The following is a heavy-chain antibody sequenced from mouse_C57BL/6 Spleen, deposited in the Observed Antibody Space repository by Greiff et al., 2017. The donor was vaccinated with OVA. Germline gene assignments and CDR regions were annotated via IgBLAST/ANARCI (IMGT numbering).Heavy chain of an antibody. Sequence: EVKVEESGGGLVKPGGSLKLSCAASGFTFSSYAMSWVRQTPEKRLEWVATISDGGSYTYYPDNVKGRFTISRDNAKNNLYLQMSHLKSEDTAMYYCARDELGQDYWGQGTTLTVSS. CDR1: GFTFSSYA. D-gene: IGHD4-1*01. J-gene: IGHJ2*01. CDR3: ARDELGQDY. CDR2: ISDGGSYT. V-gene: IGHV5-4*01.